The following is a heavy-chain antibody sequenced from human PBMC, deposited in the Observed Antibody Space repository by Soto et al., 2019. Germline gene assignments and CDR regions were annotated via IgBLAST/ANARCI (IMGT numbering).Heavy chain of an antibody. Sequence: PGGALRLSCAASGFTFSSYWMSWVRQAPGKGLEWVANIKQDGSEKYYVDSVKGRFTISRDNAKNSLYLQMNSLRAEDTAVYYCARDRAGYSYGYDWFDPWGQGTLVTVSS. V-gene: IGHV3-7*01. CDR3: ARDRAGYSYGYDWFDP. J-gene: IGHJ5*02. CDR1: GFTFSSYW. D-gene: IGHD5-18*01. CDR2: IKQDGSEK.